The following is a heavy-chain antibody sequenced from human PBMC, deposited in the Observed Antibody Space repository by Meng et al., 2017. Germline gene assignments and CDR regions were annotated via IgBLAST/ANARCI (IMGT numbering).Heavy chain of an antibody. J-gene: IGHJ4*02. Sequence: QVQLWESGGGVVQLGRSLRLSLAAAGFTFSSYARHWVRQASGKGLEWVAVISYDGSNKYYADSVKGRFTISRDNSKNTLYLQMNSLRAEDTAVYYCASMGYWGQGTLVTVSS. D-gene: IGHD3-10*01. V-gene: IGHV3-30*01. CDR2: ISYDGSNK. CDR1: GFTFSSYA. CDR3: ASMGY.